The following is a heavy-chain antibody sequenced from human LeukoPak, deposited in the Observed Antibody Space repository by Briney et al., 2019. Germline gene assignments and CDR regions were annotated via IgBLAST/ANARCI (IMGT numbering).Heavy chain of an antibody. V-gene: IGHV4-59*01. CDR3: ARGLYYGSGSYYYFDY. J-gene: IGHJ4*02. D-gene: IGHD3-10*01. Sequence: PSETLSLTCTVSGGSISSYYWSWIRQPPGKGLEWIGYIYYSGSTNYNPSLKSRVTISVDTSKNQFSLKLGSVTAADTAVYYCARGLYYGSGSYYYFDYWGQGTLVTVSS. CDR2: IYYSGST. CDR1: GGSISSYY.